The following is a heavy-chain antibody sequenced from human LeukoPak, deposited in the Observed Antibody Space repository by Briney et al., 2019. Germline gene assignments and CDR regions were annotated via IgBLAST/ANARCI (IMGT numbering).Heavy chain of an antibody. J-gene: IGHJ4*02. CDR3: GKTTTGYSSGRYPGWPVDY. CDR2: IFGSGGSA. V-gene: IGHV3-23*01. CDR1: GFTFNNYA. Sequence: PGGSLRLSCVASGFTFNNYAMYWVRQAPGKGLEWVSGIFGSGGSAHYADSVKGRFTISRDNSKNTVYLQINSLRVEDTAVYYCGKTTTGYSSGRYPGWPVDYWGQGSPVTVSS. D-gene: IGHD6-19*01.